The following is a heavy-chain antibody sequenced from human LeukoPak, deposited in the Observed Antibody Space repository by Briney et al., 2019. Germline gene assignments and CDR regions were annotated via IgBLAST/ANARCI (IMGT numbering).Heavy chain of an antibody. V-gene: IGHV3-15*01. CDR2: IKSKTDGGTT. Sequence: KSGGSLRLSCAASGFTFSNAWMSWVRQAPGKGLEWVGRIKSKTDGGTTDYAAPVKGRFTISRDDSKNTLYLQMNSLKTEDTAVYYCTTTTVGARWPGAFDIWGQGTMVTVSS. CDR1: GFTFSNAW. CDR3: TTTTVGARWPGAFDI. J-gene: IGHJ3*02. D-gene: IGHD1-26*01.